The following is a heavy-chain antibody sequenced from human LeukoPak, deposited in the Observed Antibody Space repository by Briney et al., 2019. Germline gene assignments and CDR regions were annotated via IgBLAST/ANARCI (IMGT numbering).Heavy chain of an antibody. CDR1: GFTFSNYW. V-gene: IGHV3-7*01. D-gene: IGHD6-13*01. CDR3: ARQTGYSSSWYYFDY. J-gene: IGHJ4*02. Sequence: GGSLRLSCAASGFTFSNYWMSWVRQAPGKGLEWVANIKEDGSEKNYVDSVKGRFTISRDNAKSSVYLQMNSLRAEDTGVYYCARQTGYSSSWYYFDYWGQGTLVTVSS. CDR2: IKEDGSEK.